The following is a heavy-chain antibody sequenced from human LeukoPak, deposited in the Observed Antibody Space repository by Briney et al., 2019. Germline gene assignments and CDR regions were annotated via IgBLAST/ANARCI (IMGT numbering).Heavy chain of an antibody. CDR2: IIPIFGTA. Sequence: SVKVSCKASGGTFSSYAISWVRQAPGQGLEWMGGIIPIFGTANYAQKFQGRVTVTADKSTSTAYMELSSLRSEDTAVYYCARSPIKDIAAASYYFDYWGQGTLVTVSS. D-gene: IGHD6-13*01. J-gene: IGHJ4*02. V-gene: IGHV1-69*06. CDR1: GGTFSSYA. CDR3: ARSPIKDIAAASYYFDY.